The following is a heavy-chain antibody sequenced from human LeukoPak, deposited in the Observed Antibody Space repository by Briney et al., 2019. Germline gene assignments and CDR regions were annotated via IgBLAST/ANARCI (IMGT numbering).Heavy chain of an antibody. CDR3: ARVGEVVPAGIDY. CDR1: GFTFGSYA. D-gene: IGHD2-2*01. V-gene: IGHV3-23*01. CDR2: ISGRGGST. Sequence: LPGGSLRLSCAASGFTFGSYAMSWVRQAPGKGLEWVSYISGRGGSTFYADSVKGRLTISRDNSKNTLFLQMNSLRAEDTAVYYCARVGEVVPAGIDYWGQGTLVTVSS. J-gene: IGHJ4*02.